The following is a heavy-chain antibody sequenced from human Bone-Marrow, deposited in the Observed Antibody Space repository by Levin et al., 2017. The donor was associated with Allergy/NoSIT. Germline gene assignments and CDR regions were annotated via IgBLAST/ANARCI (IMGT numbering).Heavy chain of an antibody. CDR3: ARDLGYCSSTSCYVGSIDY. CDR2: INPNSGGT. D-gene: IGHD2-2*01. CDR1: GYTFTGYY. V-gene: IGHV1-2*06. J-gene: IGHJ4*02. Sequence: ASVKDSCKASGYTFTGYYMHWVRQAPGQGLEWMGRINPNSGGTNYAQKFQGRVTMTRDTSISTAYMELSRLGSDDTAVYYCARDLGYCSSTSCYVGSIDYWGQGTLVTVSS.